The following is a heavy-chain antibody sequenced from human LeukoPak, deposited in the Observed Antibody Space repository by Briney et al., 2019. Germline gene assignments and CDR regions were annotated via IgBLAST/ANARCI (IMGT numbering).Heavy chain of an antibody. J-gene: IGHJ3*02. CDR2: IYYSGST. Sequence: SETLSLTCTVSGGSISSYYWSWIRQPPGKGLEWIGYIYYSGSTNYNPSLKSRVTISVDTSKNQFSLKLSSVTAADTAVYYCARVGCTGGSCYRSRGAFDIWGQGTMVTVSS. CDR3: ARVGCTGGSCYRSRGAFDI. D-gene: IGHD2-15*01. V-gene: IGHV4-59*12. CDR1: GGSISSYY.